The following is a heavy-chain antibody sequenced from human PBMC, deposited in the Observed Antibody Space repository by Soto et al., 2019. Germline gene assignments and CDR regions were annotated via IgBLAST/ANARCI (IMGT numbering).Heavy chain of an antibody. J-gene: IGHJ6*02. D-gene: IGHD3-22*01. V-gene: IGHV5-10-1*01. CDR3: ARLLNYYDSSGYPLDYYYYGMDV. CDR1: GYSFTSYW. CDR2: IDPSDSYT. Sequence: VESLKISCNGSGYSFTSYWISWVRQMPWKGLEWMGRIDPSDSYTNYSPSFQGHVTISADKSISTAYLQWSSLKASDTAMYYCARLLNYYDSSGYPLDYYYYGMDVWGQGTTVTVSS.